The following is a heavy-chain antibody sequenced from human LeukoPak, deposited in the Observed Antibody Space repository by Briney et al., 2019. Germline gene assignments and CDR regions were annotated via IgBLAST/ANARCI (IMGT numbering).Heavy chain of an antibody. J-gene: IGHJ4*02. CDR2: TYYRSKWRD. CDR3: ARSGRYTFDY. V-gene: IGHV6-1*01. CDR1: GDSVSSNSAV. Sequence: SQTLSLTCDISGDSVSSNSAVWNWIRQSPSRGLEWLGKTYYRSKWRDDSAVSVRGRVTITPDTSKNQFSLQLSSVTPKDTAVYYCARSGRYTFDYWGQGILVTVSS. D-gene: IGHD1-26*01.